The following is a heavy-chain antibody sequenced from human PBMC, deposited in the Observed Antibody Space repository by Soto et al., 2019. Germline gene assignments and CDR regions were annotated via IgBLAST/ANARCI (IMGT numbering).Heavy chain of an antibody. Sequence: SVKVSCKASGGTFSSYAISWVRQAPGQGLEWMGGIIPIFGTANYAQKFQGRVTITADESTSTAYMELRSLRSEDTAGYYCASLKTYGDYSRSSFDYWGQGTLVTVSS. J-gene: IGHJ4*02. CDR1: GGTFSSYA. D-gene: IGHD4-17*01. CDR3: ASLKTYGDYSRSSFDY. CDR2: IIPIFGTA. V-gene: IGHV1-69*13.